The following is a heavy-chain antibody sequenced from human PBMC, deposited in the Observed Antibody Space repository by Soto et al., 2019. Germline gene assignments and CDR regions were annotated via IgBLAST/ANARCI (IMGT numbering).Heavy chain of an antibody. CDR3: ASLRLHDHAYDI. D-gene: IGHD4-4*01. J-gene: IGHJ3*02. CDR2: VYDTDGT. V-gene: IGHV3-53*01. CDR1: GLTVSGQKY. Sequence: DVQLVESGGGLIQPGVSMRLSCAAFGLTVSGQKYMAWVRQAPGKGLEWVSGVYDTDGTYYADSVKGRFTSSRDSSKTIVYLQRNSLRPDYTAVYYCASLRLHDHAYDIWGLWTTVTVSS.